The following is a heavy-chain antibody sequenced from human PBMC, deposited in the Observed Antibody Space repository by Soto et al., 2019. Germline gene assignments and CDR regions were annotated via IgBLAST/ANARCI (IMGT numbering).Heavy chain of an antibody. J-gene: IGHJ6*02. CDR2: ISYDGSET. Sequence: PGGSLRLSCVGTGFTFNMYALNWVRQTPGKGLEWVALISYDGSETIYADSVKGRFSISRDNPKKTLYLQMTSLRPEDTAMYYCARDGEILGVTTKYGLDVWGQGTTVTVSS. V-gene: IGHV3-30-3*01. D-gene: IGHD4-17*01. CDR1: GFTFNMYA. CDR3: ARDGEILGVTTKYGLDV.